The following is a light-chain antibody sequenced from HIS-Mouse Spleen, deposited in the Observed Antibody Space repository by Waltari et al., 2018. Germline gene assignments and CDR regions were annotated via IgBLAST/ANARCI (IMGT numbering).Light chain of an antibody. J-gene: IGKJ1*01. CDR2: WAS. V-gene: IGKV4-1*01. CDR3: QQYDSTPWT. Sequence: DIVMTQSQDSLAVSLGERATSHSKSSQSVSYSSNNKNYLAWYQQKSGQAPKLLLYWASTRESGVPDRFSGSGSGTDFTLTISSLQAEDVAVYYCQQYDSTPWTFGQGTKVEIK. CDR1: QSVSYSSNNKNY.